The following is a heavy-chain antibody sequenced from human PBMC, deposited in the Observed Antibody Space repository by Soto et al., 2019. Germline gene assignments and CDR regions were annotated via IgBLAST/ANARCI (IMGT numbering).Heavy chain of an antibody. J-gene: IGHJ4*02. V-gene: IGHV2-5*02. CDR2: IYWDDDK. D-gene: IGHD6-13*01. CDR3: AHRLSSSWYPSDYFDY. Sequence: SGPPLVNPTQTLTLTCTFSGFSLSTSGVGVGWIRQPPGKALEWLALIYWDDDKRYSPSLKSRLTITKDTSKNQVVLTMTNMDPVDTATYYCAHRLSSSWYPSDYFDYWGQGTLVTVSS. CDR1: GFSLSTSGVG.